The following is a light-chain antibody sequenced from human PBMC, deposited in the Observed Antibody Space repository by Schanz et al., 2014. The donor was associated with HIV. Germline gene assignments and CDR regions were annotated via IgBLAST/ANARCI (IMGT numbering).Light chain of an antibody. CDR1: SGDVGSYNY. V-gene: IGLV2-14*03. Sequence: QSALTQPASVSGSPGQSISISCTGTSGDVGSYNYVSWYQQHPGKAPKLMIYDVSNRPSGVSSRFSGSKSGNTASLTISGLQAVDEADYYCCSYTTTSTYVFGAGTKLTVL. J-gene: IGLJ1*01. CDR3: CSYTTTSTYV. CDR2: DVS.